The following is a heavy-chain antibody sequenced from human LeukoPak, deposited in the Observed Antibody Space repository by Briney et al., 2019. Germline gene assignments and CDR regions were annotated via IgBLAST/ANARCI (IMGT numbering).Heavy chain of an antibody. CDR2: MNANNGNT. V-gene: IGHV1-18*04. D-gene: IGHD3-16*01. CDR3: ARDWGKKVTSADY. CDR1: GYTFTGYY. Sequence: ASVKVSCKASGYTFTGYYMHWVRQAPGQGLEWMGWMNANNGNTNYAQSLQGRVTMTRDTSTSTAYMELRSLRSDDTAVFYCARDWGKKVTSADYWGQGTLVTVSS. J-gene: IGHJ4*02.